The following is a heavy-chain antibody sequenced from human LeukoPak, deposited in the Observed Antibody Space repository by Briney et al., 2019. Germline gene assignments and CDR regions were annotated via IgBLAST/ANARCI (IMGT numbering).Heavy chain of an antibody. Sequence: GGSLRLSCAASGFTFSSYSMNWVRQAPGKGLEWVSYISSSSSTIYYVDSVKGRFTISRDNAKNSLYLQMNSLRAEDTAVYYCARREVAAEISFGFDYWGQGTLVTVSS. J-gene: IGHJ4*02. CDR2: ISSSSSTI. CDR3: ARREVAAEISFGFDY. V-gene: IGHV3-48*04. CDR1: GFTFSSYS. D-gene: IGHD2-15*01.